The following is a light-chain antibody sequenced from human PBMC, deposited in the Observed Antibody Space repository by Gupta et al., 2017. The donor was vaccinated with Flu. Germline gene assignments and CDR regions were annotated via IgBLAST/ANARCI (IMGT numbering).Light chain of an antibody. CDR3: RQYDNFPRT. CDR1: QGIRNE. Sequence: AIQMTQSPPSLSASVGDRVTITCRASQGIRNELAWYQQKAGKAPKLLVYAASTLQRGAPSRFSGSASGTEFTLTISSLQPEEFGTYYCRQYDNFPRTFGERTRLEIK. J-gene: IGKJ5*01. CDR2: AAS. V-gene: IGKV1-6*01.